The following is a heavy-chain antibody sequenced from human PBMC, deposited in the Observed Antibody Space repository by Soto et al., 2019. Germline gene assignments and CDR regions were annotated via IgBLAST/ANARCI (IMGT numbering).Heavy chain of an antibody. V-gene: IGHV3-74*01. D-gene: IGHD3-10*01. CDR2: INSDGSST. CDR1: GFTFSSYW. J-gene: IGHJ4*02. CDR3: ARDRGSELWFELYYFDY. Sequence: PGGSLRLSCAASGFTFSSYWMHWVRQAPGKGLVWVSRINSDGSSTSYADSVKGRFTISRDNAKNTLYLQMNSLRAEDTAVYYCARDRGSELWFELYYFDYWGQGTLVTVSS.